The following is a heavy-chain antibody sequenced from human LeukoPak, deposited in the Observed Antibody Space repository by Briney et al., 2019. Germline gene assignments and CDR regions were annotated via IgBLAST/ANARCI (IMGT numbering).Heavy chain of an antibody. D-gene: IGHD2-15*01. V-gene: IGHV3-30*18. CDR1: GFTFSSYG. CDR3: AKLLGYCSGGSCYPSAFDI. Sequence: GGSLRLSCAASGFTFSSYGMHWVRQAPGKGLEWVAVISYAGSNKYYADSVKGRFTISRDNSKNTLYLQMNSLRAEDTAVYYCAKLLGYCSGGSCYPSAFDIWGQGTMVTVSS. J-gene: IGHJ3*02. CDR2: ISYAGSNK.